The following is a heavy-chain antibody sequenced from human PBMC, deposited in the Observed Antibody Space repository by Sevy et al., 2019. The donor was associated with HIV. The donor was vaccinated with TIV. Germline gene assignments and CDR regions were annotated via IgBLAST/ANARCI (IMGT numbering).Heavy chain of an antibody. Sequence: ASVKVSCKASGGTFSNYAISWVRQAPGQGLEWMGGIIPIFGTANYAQKFQGRVTITADESTSTAYMELSSLRSEDTAVYYCARDPVTSSGWRNYYYYGMDVWGQGTTVTVSS. CDR1: GGTFSNYA. CDR3: ARDPVTSSGWRNYYYYGMDV. CDR2: IIPIFGTA. J-gene: IGHJ6*02. V-gene: IGHV1-69*13. D-gene: IGHD6-19*01.